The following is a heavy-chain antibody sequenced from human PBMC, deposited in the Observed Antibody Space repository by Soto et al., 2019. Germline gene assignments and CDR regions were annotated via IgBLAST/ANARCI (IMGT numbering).Heavy chain of an antibody. J-gene: IGHJ3*02. CDR2: ISGSGGST. V-gene: IGHV3-23*01. Sequence: GGSLRLSCAASGFTFSTYAMNWVRQAPGKGLEWVSVISGSGGSTYYADSVKGRFTISRDNYKNTLYLQMNSLRAEDTAVYYCAKFITMIVVVIGDAFDIWGQGTMVTVSS. CDR1: GFTFSTYA. CDR3: AKFITMIVVVIGDAFDI. D-gene: IGHD3-22*01.